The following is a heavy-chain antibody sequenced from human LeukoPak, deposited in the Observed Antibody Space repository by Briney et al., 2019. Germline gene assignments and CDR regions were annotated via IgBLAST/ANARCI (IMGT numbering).Heavy chain of an antibody. Sequence: GGSLRLSCAASGFTFSSYAMSWVRHAPRKRLEWVSAISGSGGSTYYADSVKGRFTISRDNSKNTLYLQMNSLRAEDTAVYYCAKDSTVTSLGYWGQGTLVTVSS. V-gene: IGHV3-23*01. CDR1: GFTFSSYA. CDR2: ISGSGGST. D-gene: IGHD4-17*01. J-gene: IGHJ4*02. CDR3: AKDSTVTSLGY.